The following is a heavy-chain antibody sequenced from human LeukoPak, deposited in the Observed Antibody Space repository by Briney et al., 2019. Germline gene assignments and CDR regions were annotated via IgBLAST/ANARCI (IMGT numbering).Heavy chain of an antibody. D-gene: IGHD2-15*01. CDR2: ISAYNGNT. J-gene: IGHJ4*02. V-gene: IGHV1-18*01. CDR3: ARASYCSGGSCYSDY. Sequence: ASVKVSCTASGYTFTIYSISWVRQAPGQGVEWMGWISAYNGNTIYAQKVKRRVTMTTDTSTSTAYMELRSLKSDDTAVYYCARASYCSGGSCYSDYWGQGTLVTVSS. CDR1: GYTFTIYS.